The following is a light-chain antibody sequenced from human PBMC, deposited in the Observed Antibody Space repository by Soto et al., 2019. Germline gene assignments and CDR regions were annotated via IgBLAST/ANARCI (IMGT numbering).Light chain of an antibody. J-gene: IGKJ3*01. CDR1: QSVSSSY. Sequence: EIVLTQSPGTLSLSPGERATLSCRASQSVSSSYLAWYQQKPGQAPRLLIYGASSSATGIPDRFSGSGSGTDFTLSISTLDPEDFAVYYCQQFGSYTFGPGTKVDIK. CDR2: GAS. CDR3: QQFGSYT. V-gene: IGKV3-20*01.